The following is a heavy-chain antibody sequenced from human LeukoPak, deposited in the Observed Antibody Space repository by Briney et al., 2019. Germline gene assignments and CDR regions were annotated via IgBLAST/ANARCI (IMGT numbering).Heavy chain of an antibody. D-gene: IGHD6-13*01. V-gene: IGHV3-30*18. CDR1: GFTFSSYG. CDR3: AKPFGSSSWSFDY. J-gene: IGHJ4*02. CDR2: ISYDGSNK. Sequence: GRSLRLSCAASGFTFSSYGMHWVRQAPGKELEWVAVISYDGSNKYYADSVKGRFTISRDNSKNTLYLQMNSLRAEDTAVYYCAKPFGSSSWSFDYWGQGTLVTVSS.